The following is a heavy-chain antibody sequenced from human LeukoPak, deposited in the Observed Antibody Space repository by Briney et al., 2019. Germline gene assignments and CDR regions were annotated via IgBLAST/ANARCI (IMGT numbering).Heavy chain of an antibody. CDR2: IYYSGST. CDR3: AREVDTYYFDY. J-gene: IGHJ4*02. Sequence: PSETLSLTCTVSGGSISRGDYYWSWIRQPPGKGLEWVGYIYYSGSTYYNPSLKSRVTISVDTSKNQFSLKLSSVTAADTAVYYCAREVDTYYFDYWGQGTLVTVSS. CDR1: GGSISRGDYY. V-gene: IGHV4-30-4*08. D-gene: IGHD2-15*01.